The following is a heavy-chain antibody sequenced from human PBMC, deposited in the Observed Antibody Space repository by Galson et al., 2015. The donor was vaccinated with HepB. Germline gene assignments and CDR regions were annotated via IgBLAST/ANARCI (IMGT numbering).Heavy chain of an antibody. V-gene: IGHV5-51*01. Sequence: QSGAEVKKPGESLKISCKGSGYNFKNHWIAWVRQMPGKGLEWLGIIYPGDSDTRYSPSFQGQVSISADNSISTAYLQWSSLKAPDTAIYYCARSAGVGGNYDAFDIWGQGTLVTVSS. CDR1: GYNFKNHW. J-gene: IGHJ3*02. CDR2: IYPGDSDT. D-gene: IGHD1-26*01. CDR3: ARSAGVGGNYDAFDI.